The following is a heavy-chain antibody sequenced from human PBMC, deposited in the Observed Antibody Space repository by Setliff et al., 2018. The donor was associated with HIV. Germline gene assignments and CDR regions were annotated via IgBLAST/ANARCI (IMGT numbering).Heavy chain of an antibody. CDR2: THYSGSS. CDR3: ARDQSDWFY. V-gene: IGHV4-59*11. CDR1: GGFISNHY. D-gene: IGHD3-3*01. J-gene: IGHJ4*02. Sequence: KPSETLSLTCTISGGFISNHYWNWIRQPPGKGLEWIGSTHYSGSSYYSPSLKSRVTISLDTSKSQFSLKLNSVTAADTAVYYCARDQSDWFYWGQGTLVTVSS.